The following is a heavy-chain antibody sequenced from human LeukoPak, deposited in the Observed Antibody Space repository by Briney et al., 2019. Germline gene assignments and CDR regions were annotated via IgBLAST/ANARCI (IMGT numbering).Heavy chain of an antibody. Sequence: GGSLRLSCAASGFTFDDYGMSWVRQAPGKGLEWVSGINWNGGSTGYADSVKGRFTISRDNAKNSLYLQMNSLRAEDTALYYCARVGDFWSGYYGGGVDCWGQGTLVTVSS. CDR1: GFTFDDYG. CDR3: ARVGDFWSGYYGGGVDC. D-gene: IGHD3-3*01. CDR2: INWNGGST. J-gene: IGHJ4*02. V-gene: IGHV3-20*04.